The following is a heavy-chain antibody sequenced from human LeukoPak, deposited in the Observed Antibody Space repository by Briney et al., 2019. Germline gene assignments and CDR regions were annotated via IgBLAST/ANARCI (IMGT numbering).Heavy chain of an antibody. CDR2: INPNSGGT. CDR1: GYTFTSYG. Sequence: ASVKVSCKASGYTFTSYGISWVRQAPGQGLEWMGRINPNSGGTNYAQKFQGRVTMTRDTSISTAYMELSRLRSDDTAVYYCASLGGNSEFDYWGQGTLVTVSS. D-gene: IGHD4-23*01. CDR3: ASLGGNSEFDY. J-gene: IGHJ4*02. V-gene: IGHV1-2*06.